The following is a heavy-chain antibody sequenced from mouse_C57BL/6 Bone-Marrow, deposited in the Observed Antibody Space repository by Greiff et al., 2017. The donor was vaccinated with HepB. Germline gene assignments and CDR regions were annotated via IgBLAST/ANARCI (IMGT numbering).Heavy chain of an antibody. CDR2: INPNNGGT. CDR3: AGPNPVYGSSYEYYAMDY. CDR1: GYTFTDYY. Sequence: EVQLQQSGPELVKPGASVKISCKASGYTFTDYYMNWVKQSHGKSLEWIGDINPNNGGTSYNQKFKGKATLTVDKSSSTAYMELRSLTSEDSAVYYCAGPNPVYGSSYEYYAMDYWGQGTSVTVSS. J-gene: IGHJ4*01. V-gene: IGHV1-26*01. D-gene: IGHD1-1*01.